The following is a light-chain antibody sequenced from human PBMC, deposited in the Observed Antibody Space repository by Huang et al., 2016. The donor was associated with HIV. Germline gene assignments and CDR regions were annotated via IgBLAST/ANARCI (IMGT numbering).Light chain of an antibody. CDR1: RSVSSN. Sequence: DIVMTQSPATLSVSPGERATLSCRASRSVSSNLAWYQQTPGQAPRLLIYDASTRATGIPARFSGSGSGTEFTLTISSLQSEDFAVYYCQQYNNWPANTFGQGTKLEIK. J-gene: IGKJ2*01. V-gene: IGKV3D-15*01. CDR2: DAS. CDR3: QQYNNWPANT.